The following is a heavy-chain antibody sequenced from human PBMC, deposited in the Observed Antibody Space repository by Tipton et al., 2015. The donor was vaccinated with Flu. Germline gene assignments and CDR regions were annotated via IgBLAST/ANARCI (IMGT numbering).Heavy chain of an antibody. CDR2: MNPNSGNT. CDR3: ARGNKWLHRRSCFDY. J-gene: IGHJ4*02. V-gene: IGHV1-8*01. D-gene: IGHD5-12*01. CDR1: GYTFTSYD. Sequence: QLVQSGAEVKKPGASVKVSCKASGYTFTSYDINWDRQATGQGIEWMGWMNPNSGNTGYAQKFQGRVTKTRNTSISTAYMELSSLRAGDGAVFFCARGNKWLHRRSCFDYGAQGPRVPVSS.